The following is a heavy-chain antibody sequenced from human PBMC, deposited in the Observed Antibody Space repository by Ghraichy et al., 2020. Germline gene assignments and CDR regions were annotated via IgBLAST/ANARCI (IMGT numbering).Heavy chain of an antibody. Sequence: GGSLRLSCAASGFTVSSNYMSWVRQAPGKGLEWVSVIYSGGTIYYADSVKGRFTISRDNSKNTLYLQMNTLRAEDTAVYYGARDRRGKGYFDDWGQGTLVTVSS. V-gene: IGHV3-53*01. D-gene: IGHD1-14*01. CDR2: IYSGGTI. CDR1: GFTVSSNY. J-gene: IGHJ4*02. CDR3: ARDRRGKGYFDD.